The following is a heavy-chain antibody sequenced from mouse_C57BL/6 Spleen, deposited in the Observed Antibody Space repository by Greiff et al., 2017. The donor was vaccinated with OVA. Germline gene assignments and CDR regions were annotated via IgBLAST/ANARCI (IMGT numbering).Heavy chain of an antibody. J-gene: IGHJ2*01. Sequence: QVQLQQSGAELVKPGASVKLSCKASGYTFTSYWMHWVKQRPGQGLEWIGMIHPNSGSTNYNEKFKSKATLTVDKSSSTAYMQLSSLTSEDSAVYYCARPYDGYYNLYYFDYWGQGTTLTVSS. CDR1: GYTFTSYW. CDR2: IHPNSGST. D-gene: IGHD2-3*01. V-gene: IGHV1-64*01. CDR3: ARPYDGYYNLYYFDY.